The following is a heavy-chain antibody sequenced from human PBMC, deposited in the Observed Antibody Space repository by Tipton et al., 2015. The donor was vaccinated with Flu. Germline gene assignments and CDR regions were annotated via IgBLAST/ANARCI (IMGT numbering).Heavy chain of an antibody. D-gene: IGHD2-21*01. CDR2: FGVSGGDT. Sequence: SLRLSCAASGFIFSTYPMTWVRQAPGKGLEWVSTFGVSGGDTYYADSVKGRFTISRDNSKNTLYLQMNSLRADDTALYYCAKYVEASPVRAFDVWGQGTLVTVSS. CDR1: GFIFSTYP. J-gene: IGHJ3*01. V-gene: IGHV3-23*01. CDR3: AKYVEASPVRAFDV.